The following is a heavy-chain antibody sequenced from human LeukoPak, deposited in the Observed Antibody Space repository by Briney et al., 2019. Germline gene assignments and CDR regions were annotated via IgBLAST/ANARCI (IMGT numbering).Heavy chain of an antibody. CDR1: GYSFTSYW. CDR2: IYSGDSDT. J-gene: IGHJ4*02. V-gene: IGHV5-51*01. D-gene: IGHD1-26*01. Sequence: GGSLKTSRKGSGYSFTSYWIGWVRQMPGKGLGWMGIIYSGDSDTRYSPSFQGQVTISADKSISTAYLQWSSLKASDPAMYYCARVFPRGLVGAAFGYWGQGTLVTVSS. CDR3: ARVFPRGLVGAAFGY.